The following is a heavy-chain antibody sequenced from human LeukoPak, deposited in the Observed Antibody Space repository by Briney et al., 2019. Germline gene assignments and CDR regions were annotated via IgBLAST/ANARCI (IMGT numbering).Heavy chain of an antibody. Sequence: GGSLRLSCAASGFTFSSYAMHWVRQAPGKGLEYVSAISSNGGSTYYANSVKGRFTISRDNSKNTLYLQMGSLRAEDMAVYYCARAFSGYEFGYWGQGTLVTVSS. V-gene: IGHV3-64*01. D-gene: IGHD5-12*01. CDR1: GFTFSSYA. CDR2: ISSNGGST. CDR3: ARAFSGYEFGY. J-gene: IGHJ4*02.